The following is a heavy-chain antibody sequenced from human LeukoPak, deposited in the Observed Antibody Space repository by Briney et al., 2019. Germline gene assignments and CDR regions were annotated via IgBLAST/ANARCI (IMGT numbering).Heavy chain of an antibody. D-gene: IGHD5-24*01. CDR2: ISSSSSYI. Sequence: GGSLRLSCAASGFTFSSYAMSWVRQAPGKGLEWVSSISSSSSYIYYADSVKGRFTISRDNAKNSLYLQMNSLRAEDTAVYYCARDSRDGYNLWGQGTLVTVSS. J-gene: IGHJ4*02. CDR3: ARDSRDGYNL. CDR1: GFTFSSYA. V-gene: IGHV3-21*01.